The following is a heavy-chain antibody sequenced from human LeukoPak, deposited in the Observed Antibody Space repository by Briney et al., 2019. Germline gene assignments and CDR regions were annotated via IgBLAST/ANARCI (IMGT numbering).Heavy chain of an antibody. Sequence: GGSLRLSCAASGFTFSSYWMGWVRQAPGKGLEWVANIKQDGSEKYYVDSMKGRFTISRDNAKNSLYLQMNSLRVEDTAVYYCARVIGSYFDSWGQGTLVTVPS. CDR3: ARVIGSYFDS. V-gene: IGHV3-7*01. D-gene: IGHD3-10*01. CDR1: GFTFSSYW. CDR2: IKQDGSEK. J-gene: IGHJ4*02.